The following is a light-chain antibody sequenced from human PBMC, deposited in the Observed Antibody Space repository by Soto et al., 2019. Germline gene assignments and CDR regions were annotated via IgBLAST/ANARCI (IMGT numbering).Light chain of an antibody. CDR1: SGYVGTYSL. Sequence: QSVLAQPASVSGSPGQSITISCTGASGYVGTYSLVSWYQQHPGKAPKVVIYEGHKRPSGVPDRFSGSTSVNTASLTISGLQTDEEADYYCCLYVGATTYVFGPGTKLTVL. V-gene: IGLV2-23*01. J-gene: IGLJ1*01. CDR2: EGH. CDR3: CLYVGATTYV.